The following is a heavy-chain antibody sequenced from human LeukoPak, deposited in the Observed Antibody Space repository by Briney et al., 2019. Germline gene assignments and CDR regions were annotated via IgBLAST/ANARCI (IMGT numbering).Heavy chain of an antibody. V-gene: IGHV3-53*01. Sequence: GGSLRLSCAASGFTVSSNYMSWVRQAPGKGLEWVSVIYSGGSTYYADPVKGRFTISRDNSKNTLYLQMNSLRAEDTAVYYCAKAGLGYSYGYYFDYWGQGTLVTVSS. CDR2: IYSGGST. J-gene: IGHJ4*02. CDR3: AKAGLGYSYGYYFDY. D-gene: IGHD5-18*01. CDR1: GFTVSSNY.